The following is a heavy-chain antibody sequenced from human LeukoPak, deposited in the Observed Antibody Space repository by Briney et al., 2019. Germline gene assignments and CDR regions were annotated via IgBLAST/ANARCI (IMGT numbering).Heavy chain of an antibody. J-gene: IGHJ3*02. V-gene: IGHV5-51*01. CDR1: GYSFTSYW. Sequence: GESLKISCKGSGYSFTSYWIGWVRQMPGKVLEWMGIIYPGDSDTRYSPSFQGQVTISADKSISTAYLQWSSLKASDTAMYYCARRFPGGSGSYYLPFDAFDIWGQGTMVTVSS. CDR2: IYPGDSDT. D-gene: IGHD3-10*01. CDR3: ARRFPGGSGSYYLPFDAFDI.